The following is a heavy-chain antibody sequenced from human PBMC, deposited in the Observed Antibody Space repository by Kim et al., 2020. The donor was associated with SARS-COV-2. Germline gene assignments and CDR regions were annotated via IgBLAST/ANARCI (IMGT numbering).Heavy chain of an antibody. Sequence: SVKVSCKASGFTFTSSAVQWVRQARGQRLEWIGWIVVGSGNTNYAQKFQERVTITRDMSTSTAYMELSSLRSEDTAVYYCAAAASSYYYYYGMDVWGQGTSVTVSS. CDR3: AAAASSYYYYYGMDV. V-gene: IGHV1-58*01. CDR2: IVVGSGNT. CDR1: GFTFTSSA. J-gene: IGHJ6*02.